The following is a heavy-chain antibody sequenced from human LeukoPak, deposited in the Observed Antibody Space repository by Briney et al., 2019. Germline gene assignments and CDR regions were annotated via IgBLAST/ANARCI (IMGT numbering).Heavy chain of an antibody. V-gene: IGHV3-30*04. J-gene: IGHJ4*02. CDR3: ARAAPPYDSSGYYYV. CDR1: GFTFSSYA. D-gene: IGHD3-22*01. Sequence: PGRSLRLSCAASGFTFSSYAMHWVRQAPGKGLEWVAVISYDGSNKYYADSVKGRFTISRDNSKNTLYLQMNSLRAEDTAVYYCARAAPPYDSSGYYYVWGQGTLVTVSS. CDR2: ISYDGSNK.